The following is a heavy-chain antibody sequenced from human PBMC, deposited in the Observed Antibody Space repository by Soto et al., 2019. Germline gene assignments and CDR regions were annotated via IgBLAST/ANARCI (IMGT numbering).Heavy chain of an antibody. V-gene: IGHV4-61*08. D-gene: IGHD6-19*01. CDR2: LYYGTT. CDR3: AREITSAWYRGFDY. J-gene: IGHJ4*02. CDR1: GASVESGGDY. Sequence: QVQLQESGPGLVRPSETLSLTCTVSGASVESGGDYWTWMRQPPGKGLEWIGYLYYGTTRYNPSLKGRVVISADKSKNQFSLKVTSVTAADTAVYYCAREITSAWYRGFDYWGRGTLVAVSS.